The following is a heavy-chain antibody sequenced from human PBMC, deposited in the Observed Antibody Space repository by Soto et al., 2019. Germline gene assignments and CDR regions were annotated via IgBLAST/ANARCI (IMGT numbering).Heavy chain of an antibody. Sequence: ETLSLTRTVAGGSISSSSYYLGWIRQPPGKGLEWIGSIYYSGSTYYNPSLKSRVTISVDTSKNQFSLKLSSVTAADTAVYYCARRAAYCGGDCYNNWFDPWGQGTLVTVSS. V-gene: IGHV4-39*01. D-gene: IGHD2-21*02. J-gene: IGHJ5*02. CDR2: IYYSGST. CDR1: GGSISSSSYY. CDR3: ARRAAYCGGDCYNNWFDP.